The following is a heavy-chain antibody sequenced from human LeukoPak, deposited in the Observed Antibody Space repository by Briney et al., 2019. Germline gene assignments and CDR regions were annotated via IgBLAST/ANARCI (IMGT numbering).Heavy chain of an antibody. CDR3: AREGFGIAARSGYYYYMDV. CDR2: IYTSGST. D-gene: IGHD6-6*01. J-gene: IGHJ6*03. V-gene: IGHV4-61*02. Sequence: TSETLSLTCTVSGGSISSGIYYWSWIRQPAGKGLEWIGRIYTSGSTNYNPSLKSRVTISVDTSKNQFSLKLSSVTAADTAVYYCAREGFGIAARSGYYYYMDVWGKGTTVTVSS. CDR1: GGSISSGIYY.